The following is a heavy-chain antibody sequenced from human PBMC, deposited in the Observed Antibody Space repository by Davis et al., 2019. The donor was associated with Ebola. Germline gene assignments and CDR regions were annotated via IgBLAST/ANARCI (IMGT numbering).Heavy chain of an antibody. D-gene: IGHD5-12*01. J-gene: IGHJ4*02. Sequence: GGSLRLSCAASGFTFSSYGMHWVRQAPGKGLEWVAVISYDGSNKYYADSVKGRFTISRDNSKNTLYLQMNSLRAEDTAVYYCARSHYRGDSGYDPPDYWGQGTLVTVSS. CDR2: ISYDGSNK. CDR3: ARSHYRGDSGYDPPDY. V-gene: IGHV3-30*03. CDR1: GFTFSSYG.